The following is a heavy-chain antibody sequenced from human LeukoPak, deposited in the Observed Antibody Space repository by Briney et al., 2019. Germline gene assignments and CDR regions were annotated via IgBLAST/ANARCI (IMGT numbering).Heavy chain of an antibody. CDR3: ARPVCGGSCYYYYYMDV. J-gene: IGHJ6*03. D-gene: IGHD1-26*01. Sequence: ASVKVSCKASGYTFTSYDINWVRQATGQGLEWMGWISAYNGNTNYAQKLQGRVTMTTDTSTSTAYMELRSLRSDDTAVYYCARPVCGGSCYYYYYMDVWGKGTTVTVSS. CDR1: GYTFTSYD. CDR2: ISAYNGNT. V-gene: IGHV1-18*01.